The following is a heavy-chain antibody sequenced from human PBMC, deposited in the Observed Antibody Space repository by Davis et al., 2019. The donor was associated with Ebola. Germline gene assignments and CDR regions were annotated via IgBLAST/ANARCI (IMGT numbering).Heavy chain of an antibody. D-gene: IGHD2-2*01. CDR3: ARSSYQPDY. J-gene: IGHJ4*02. CDR2: INPDGSFT. V-gene: IGHV3-74*01. CDR1: GFTFSRYW. Sequence: PGGSLRLSCAASGFTFSRYWMHWVRPASGKGLVGVSRINPDGSFTDYADSVKGRFSIPRDSTSNTLYLQMNGLRAEDTAVYYCARSSYQPDYWGQGTLVTVSS.